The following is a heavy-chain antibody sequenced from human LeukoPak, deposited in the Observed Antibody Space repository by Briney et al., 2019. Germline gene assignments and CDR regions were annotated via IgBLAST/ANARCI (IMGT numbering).Heavy chain of an antibody. Sequence: GGSLRLSCAASGFTISSYAMSWVRQAPGKGLEWVSAISGSGGSTYYADSVKGRFTISRDNSKNTLYLQMNSLRAEDTAVYYCAKSGRRGYCSGGSRCSGNYFDYWGQGTLVTVSS. V-gene: IGHV3-23*01. CDR3: AKSGRRGYCSGGSRCSGNYFDY. J-gene: IGHJ4*02. CDR1: GFTISSYA. CDR2: ISGSGGST. D-gene: IGHD2-15*01.